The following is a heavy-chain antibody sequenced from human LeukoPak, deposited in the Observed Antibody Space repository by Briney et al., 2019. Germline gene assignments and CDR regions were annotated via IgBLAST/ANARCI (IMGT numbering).Heavy chain of an antibody. Sequence: SGRSLRLSCAASGFTFNSYRMNWVRQAPGKGLEWVSSISYSSTYIYYADSVKGRFTISRDNAKKSLYLQMNSLRAEDTAVYYCARDYYDTPYFEYWGQGTLVTVSS. CDR2: ISYSSTYI. CDR1: GFTFNSYR. D-gene: IGHD3-22*01. J-gene: IGHJ4*02. V-gene: IGHV3-21*01. CDR3: ARDYYDTPYFEY.